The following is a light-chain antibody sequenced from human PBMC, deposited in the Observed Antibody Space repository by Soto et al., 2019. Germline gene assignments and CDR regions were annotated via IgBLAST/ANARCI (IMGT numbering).Light chain of an antibody. CDR2: GAS. V-gene: IGKV3D-15*01. CDR3: QQYNNWPRT. J-gene: IGKJ1*01. Sequence: IVFTQSAGTLSLSHGERATLSCRASQSVSSSYLAWYQQKPGQAPRLLIYGASTRATGIPARFSGSGSGTEFTLTISSLQSEDFAVYYCQQYNNWPRTFGQGTKVDIK. CDR1: QSVSSSY.